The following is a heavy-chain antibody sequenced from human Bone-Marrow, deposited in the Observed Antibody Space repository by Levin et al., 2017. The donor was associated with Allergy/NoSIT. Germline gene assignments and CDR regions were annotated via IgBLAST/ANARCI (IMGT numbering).Heavy chain of an antibody. D-gene: IGHD3-10*01. V-gene: IGHV3-21*01. J-gene: IGHJ4*02. Sequence: PGGSLRLSCTASGFSFSSYNMNWVRQAPGKGLEWVSSINSRTSYEFYADSVKGRFTISRDDAKNSLYLQMSSLRDEDTAVYYCARDRVQGDSGSPPTNWGQGTVVTVSS. CDR1: GFSFSSYN. CDR3: ARDRVQGDSGSPPTN. CDR2: INSRTSYE.